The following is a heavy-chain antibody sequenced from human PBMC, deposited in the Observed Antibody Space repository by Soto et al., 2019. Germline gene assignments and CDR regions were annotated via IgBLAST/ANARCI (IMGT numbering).Heavy chain of an antibody. CDR3: VKNSGWFNT. Sequence: PGGSLRLSCAASGFTFGTTDMSWVRQAPGEGLGWVSTMDGSGGITYYADSVKGRFTISRDNSRNTVYLQMNSLRGDDTALYYCVKNSGWFNTWGQGALVTVSS. J-gene: IGHJ5*02. CDR1: GFTFGTTD. CDR2: MDGSGGIT. D-gene: IGHD3-10*01. V-gene: IGHV3-23*01.